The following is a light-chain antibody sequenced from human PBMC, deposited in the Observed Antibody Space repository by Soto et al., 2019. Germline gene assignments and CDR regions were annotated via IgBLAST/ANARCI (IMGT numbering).Light chain of an antibody. CDR2: AAS. V-gene: IGKV1-39*01. J-gene: IGKJ1*01. CDR3: QQSYSTPPWT. Sequence: DIQMTQSPSPLSASVGDRVTITCRASQSIVTYLNWYLQKPGKAPKLLIYAASNLQSGVPSRFSGSGSGTDFTLTISSLQPEDFATYFCQQSYSTPPWTFGQGTKVDIK. CDR1: QSIVTY.